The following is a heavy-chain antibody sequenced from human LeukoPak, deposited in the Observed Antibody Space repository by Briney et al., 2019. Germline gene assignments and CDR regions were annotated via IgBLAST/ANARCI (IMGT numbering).Heavy chain of an antibody. CDR2: IYHSGST. CDR1: GGSISSGGYS. V-gene: IGHV4-30-2*01. Sequence: SETLSLTCAVSGGSISSGGYSWSWIRQPPGKGLEWIGHIYHSGSTYYNPSLKSRVTISVDRSKNQFSLKLSSVTAADTAVYYCARSLERYCSSTSCWGSGFDPWGQGTLVTVSS. D-gene: IGHD2-2*01. J-gene: IGHJ5*02. CDR3: ARSLERYCSSTSCWGSGFDP.